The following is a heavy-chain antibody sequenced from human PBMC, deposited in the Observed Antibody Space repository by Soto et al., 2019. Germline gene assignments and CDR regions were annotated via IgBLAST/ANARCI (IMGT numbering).Heavy chain of an antibody. CDR2: ISYDGSNK. J-gene: IGHJ4*02. Sequence: GGSLRLSCAASGFTFSSYAMHWVRQAPGKGLEWVAVISYDGSNKYYADSVKGRFTISRDNSKNTLYLQMNSLRAEDTAVYYCARDGGDTAMVTPIDYWGQGTLVTVSS. CDR3: ARDGGDTAMVTPIDY. D-gene: IGHD5-18*01. CDR1: GFTFSSYA. V-gene: IGHV3-30-3*01.